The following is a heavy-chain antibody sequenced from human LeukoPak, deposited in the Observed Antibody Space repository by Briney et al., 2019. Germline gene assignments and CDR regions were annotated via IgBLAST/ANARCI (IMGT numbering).Heavy chain of an antibody. CDR1: GFTFSSYS. Sequence: PGGSLRLSCAASGFTFSSYSMNWVRQAPGKGLEWVSSISSGSSYIYYADSVKGRFTISRDNAKSSLYLQMNSLRAEDTAVYYCAELGITMIGGVWGKGTTVTISS. D-gene: IGHD3-10*02. J-gene: IGHJ6*04. CDR3: AELGITMIGGV. CDR2: ISSGSSYI. V-gene: IGHV3-21*01.